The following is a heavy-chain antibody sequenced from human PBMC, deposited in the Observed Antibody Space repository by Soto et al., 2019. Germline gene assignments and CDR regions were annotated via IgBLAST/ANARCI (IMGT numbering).Heavy chain of an antibody. CDR2: IYSGGST. D-gene: IGHD7-27*01. J-gene: IGHJ4*02. Sequence: RLSCAASGFTVSSNYMSWVRQAPGKGLEWVSVIYSGGSTYYADSVRGRFTISRDNSKNTLYLQMNSLRAEDTAVYYCARDLGSLHYFDYWGQGTLVTVSS. CDR3: ARDLGSLHYFDY. CDR1: GFTVSSNY. V-gene: IGHV3-53*01.